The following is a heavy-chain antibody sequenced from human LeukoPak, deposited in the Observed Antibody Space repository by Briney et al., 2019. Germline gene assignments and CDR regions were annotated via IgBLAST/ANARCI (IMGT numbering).Heavy chain of an antibody. J-gene: IGHJ4*02. CDR1: GFTFSSHA. CDR3: AKDLTTGTTIWSFDY. CDR2: ITDSGGRT. D-gene: IGHD1-26*01. Sequence: PGGSLRLSCEASGFTFSSHAMSWVRQAPGKGLEWVSAITDSGGRTNYADSVKGRFTIFRDNSKNTLYLQMNSLRAEDTAVYYCAKDLTTGTTIWSFDYWGQGTPVPVSS. V-gene: IGHV3-23*01.